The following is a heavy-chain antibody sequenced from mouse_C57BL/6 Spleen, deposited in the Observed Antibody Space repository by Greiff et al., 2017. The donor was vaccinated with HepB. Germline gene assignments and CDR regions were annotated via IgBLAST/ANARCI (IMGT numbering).Heavy chain of an antibody. D-gene: IGHD2-4*01. CDR3: ARSEDYGRYFDV. CDR1: GYTFTSYW. CDR2: IHPNSGST. J-gene: IGHJ1*03. Sequence: QVQLQQPGAELVKPGASVKLSCKASGYTFTSYWMHWVKQRPGQGLEWIGMIHPNSGSTNYNEKFKSKATLTVDKSSSTAYMQLSSLTSEDSAVYYCARSEDYGRYFDVWGTGTTVTVSS. V-gene: IGHV1-64*01.